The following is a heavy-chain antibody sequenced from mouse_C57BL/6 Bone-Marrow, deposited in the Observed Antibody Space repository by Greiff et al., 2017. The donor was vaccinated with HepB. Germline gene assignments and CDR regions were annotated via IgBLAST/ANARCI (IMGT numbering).Heavy chain of an antibody. CDR2: IDPENGDT. V-gene: IGHV14-4*01. CDR1: GFNIKDDY. D-gene: IGHD4-1*02. Sequence: EVKVVESGAELVRPGASVKLSCTASGFNIKDDYMHWVKQRPEQGLEWIGWIDPENGDTEYASKFKGKATLTADKSSSTAYMELRSLTSEDSAVYFCARVGQLGGYYFDYWGQGTTLTVSS. J-gene: IGHJ2*01. CDR3: ARVGQLGGYYFDY.